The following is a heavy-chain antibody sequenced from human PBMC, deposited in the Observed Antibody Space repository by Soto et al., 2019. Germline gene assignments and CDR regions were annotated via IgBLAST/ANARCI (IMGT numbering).Heavy chain of an antibody. CDR1: GFNVSAYT. Sequence: QVKLVESGGGVVQPGRSLRLSCAASGFNVSAYTMHWVRQAPGKGLEWVAVISSDGNHKYYTDSVKGRFTISRDTSTNMLYLKITSLRAEDRAVYYCASWDQPLLDSGGQGTLVTVPS. J-gene: IGHJ4*02. D-gene: IGHD1-26*01. CDR2: ISSDGNHK. CDR3: ASWDQPLLDS. V-gene: IGHV3-30-3*01.